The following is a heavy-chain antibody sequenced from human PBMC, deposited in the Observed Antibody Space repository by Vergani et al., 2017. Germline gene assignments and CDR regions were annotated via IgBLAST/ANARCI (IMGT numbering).Heavy chain of an antibody. D-gene: IGHD6-6*01. V-gene: IGHV1-69*01. CDR2: IIPIFGTA. CDR3: ASGSIAARPYYYYYMDV. CDR1: GYTFSSYA. J-gene: IGHJ6*03. Sequence: QVQLVQSGAEVKKPGASVKVSCKASGYTFSSYAISWVRQAPGQGLEWMGGIIPIFGTANYAQKFQGRVTITADESTSTAYMELSSLRSEDTAVYYCASGSIAARPYYYYYMDVWGKGTTVTVSS.